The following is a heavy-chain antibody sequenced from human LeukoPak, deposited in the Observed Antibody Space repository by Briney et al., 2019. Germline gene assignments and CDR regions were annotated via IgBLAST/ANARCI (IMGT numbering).Heavy chain of an antibody. V-gene: IGHV1-2*02. CDR3: ARESDVGKDFDC. J-gene: IGHJ4*02. Sequence: ASVKVSCKASGYTFTGYYMHWVRQAPGQGLEWMGWINPNSGGTNYAQKFQGRVTMTRDTSISTAYMELSRLRSDDKAVYYCARESDVGKDFDCWGQGTLVTVSS. CDR2: INPNSGGT. CDR1: GYTFTGYY. D-gene: IGHD1-1*01.